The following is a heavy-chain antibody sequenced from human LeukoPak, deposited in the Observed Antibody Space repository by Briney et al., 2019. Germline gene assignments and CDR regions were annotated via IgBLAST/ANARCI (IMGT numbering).Heavy chain of an antibody. Sequence: GASVKVSCKASGYTFTSYGISWVRQAPGQGLEWMGWISAYNGNTNYAQKLQGRVTMTTDTSTSTAYMELRSLRSDDTAVYYCAREAYSSPSGFTDYWGQGTLVTVSS. D-gene: IGHD6-13*01. CDR2: ISAYNGNT. J-gene: IGHJ4*02. V-gene: IGHV1-18*01. CDR1: GYTFTSYG. CDR3: AREAYSSPSGFTDY.